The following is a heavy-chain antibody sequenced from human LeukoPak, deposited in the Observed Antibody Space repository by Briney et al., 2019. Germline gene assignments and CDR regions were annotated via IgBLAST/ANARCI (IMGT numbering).Heavy chain of an antibody. CDR1: GLSRSSNN. CDR3: TRDLGLRRMI. Sequence: GGSLRLSCAASGLSRSSNNMHWVRQTPGGGLEWLSYISAGSGTVFSADSVKGRFTISRDNARESLSLQMNSLRVEDTAVYYCTRDLGLRRMIWGRGTLVIVSS. V-gene: IGHV3-48*04. J-gene: IGHJ2*01. CDR2: ISAGSGTV. D-gene: IGHD6-25*01.